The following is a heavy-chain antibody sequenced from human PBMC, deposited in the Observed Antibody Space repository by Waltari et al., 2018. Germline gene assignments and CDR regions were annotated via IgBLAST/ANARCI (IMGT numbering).Heavy chain of an antibody. Sequence: EVQLVESGGGLIQPGGSLRLSCAASGFTVSSNYMSWVRQPPGKGLEWVSIIYSGGSTYYADSVKGRFTISRDNSKNTLYLQMNSLRAEDTAVYYCARNYGSGSYYLFGMDVWGQGTTVTVSS. CDR1: GFTVSSNY. CDR3: ARNYGSGSYYLFGMDV. V-gene: IGHV3-53*01. J-gene: IGHJ6*02. D-gene: IGHD3-10*01. CDR2: IYSGGST.